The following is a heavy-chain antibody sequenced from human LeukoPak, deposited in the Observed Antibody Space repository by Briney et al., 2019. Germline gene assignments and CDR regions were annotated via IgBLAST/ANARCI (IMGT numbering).Heavy chain of an antibody. J-gene: IGHJ5*02. CDR3: ARCSEYSSGWYRAHNWFDP. Sequence: GESLKISCKGSGYSFTNYWIGWVRQMPGKGLEWMGIVYPGDSDTRYSPSFQGQVTVSADKSISTAYLQWSSLKASDTAMYYCARCSEYSSGWYRAHNWFDPWGQGTLVTVSS. V-gene: IGHV5-51*01. CDR2: VYPGDSDT. CDR1: GYSFTNYW. D-gene: IGHD6-19*01.